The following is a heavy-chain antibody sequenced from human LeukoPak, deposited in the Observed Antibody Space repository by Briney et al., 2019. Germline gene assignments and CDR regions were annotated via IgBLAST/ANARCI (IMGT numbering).Heavy chain of an antibody. V-gene: IGHV3-21*01. CDR3: AREFAGSASGAGY. CDR2: MSVSSGLI. J-gene: IGHJ4*02. Sequence: KPGGSLRPSCAPSGFTFSIYSMNWVRQAPGKGLEWVSSMSVSSGLIYYADSVKGRFTISRDNAKSSLYLQMNRLRVEDTAVYYCAREFAGSASGAGYWGQGTLVTVSS. D-gene: IGHD1-26*01. CDR1: GFTFSIYS.